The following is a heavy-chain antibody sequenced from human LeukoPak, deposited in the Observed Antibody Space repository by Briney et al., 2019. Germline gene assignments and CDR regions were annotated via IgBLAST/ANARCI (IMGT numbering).Heavy chain of an antibody. CDR2: IYPGDSDT. CDR3: AISGSTGTISSIGY. Sequence: GESLNISCNGSAYSFTYYWIDWVRQMRGKGREWMGLIYPGDSDTRYSPSFQGQVTISADKSISTAYLQWSSLKASDTAIYYCAISGSTGTISSIGYWGQGTLVTVSS. J-gene: IGHJ4*02. V-gene: IGHV5-51*01. CDR1: AYSFTYYW. D-gene: IGHD1-7*01.